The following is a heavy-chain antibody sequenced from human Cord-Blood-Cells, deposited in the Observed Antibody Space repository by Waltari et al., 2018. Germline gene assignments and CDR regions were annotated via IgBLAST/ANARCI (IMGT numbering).Heavy chain of an antibody. CDR2: IYYSGST. J-gene: IGHJ4*02. CDR1: GGPISIRSYY. D-gene: IGHD2-2*01. CDR3: ARHSWASCYDY. Sequence: QLQLQESGPGLVTPSETLSLPCPVPGGPISIRSYYCGWIRQPPGKGLEWIGSIYYSGSTYYNPSLKSRVTISVDTSKNQFSLKLSSVTAADTAVYYCARHSWASCYDYWGPGTLVTVSS. V-gene: IGHV4-39*01.